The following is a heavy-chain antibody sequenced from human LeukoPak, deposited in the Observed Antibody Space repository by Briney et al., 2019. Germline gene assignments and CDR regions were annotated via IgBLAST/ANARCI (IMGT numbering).Heavy chain of an antibody. Sequence: GGSLRLSCAASGFTFSSYWMNWVRQAPGKGLVWVSRIASDGSSTYYADSVKGRFTISRDNSKNTLYLQMNSLRAEDTAIYYCAKDNRIAVTAAFDYWGQGTLVTVSS. J-gene: IGHJ4*02. CDR2: IASDGSST. CDR1: GFTFSSYW. CDR3: AKDNRIAVTAAFDY. D-gene: IGHD6-19*01. V-gene: IGHV3-74*01.